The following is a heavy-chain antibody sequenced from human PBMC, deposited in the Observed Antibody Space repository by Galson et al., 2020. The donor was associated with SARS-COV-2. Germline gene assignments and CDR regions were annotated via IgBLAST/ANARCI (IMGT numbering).Heavy chain of an antibody. CDR1: GYIFSDSY. V-gene: IGHV1-2*02. J-gene: IGHJ6*02. D-gene: IGHD2-21*01. CDR3: ARGSVILGLDV. Sequence: ASVKVSCKGFGYIFSDSYLHWVRQAPGQGPEWMGWIVPSSGGTNYAQQFQGRVSMTRDTSISTAYMELSRLRSDDTAVYYCARGSVILGLDVWGQGTTVTVSS. CDR2: IVPSSGGT.